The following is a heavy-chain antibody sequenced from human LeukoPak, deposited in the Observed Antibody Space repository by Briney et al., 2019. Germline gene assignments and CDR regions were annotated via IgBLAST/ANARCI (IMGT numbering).Heavy chain of an antibody. CDR2: IRSSSTTI. CDR1: GFTFSNYS. V-gene: IGHV3-48*01. CDR3: AKGTSVYYYYMDV. Sequence: GGSLRLSCEASGFTFSNYSMNWVRQAPGKGLEWVSYIRSSSTTIYYADSVKGRFTISRDNSKNTLYLQMNSLRAEDTAVYYCAKGTSVYYYYMDVWGKGTTVTVSS. D-gene: IGHD1-1*01. J-gene: IGHJ6*03.